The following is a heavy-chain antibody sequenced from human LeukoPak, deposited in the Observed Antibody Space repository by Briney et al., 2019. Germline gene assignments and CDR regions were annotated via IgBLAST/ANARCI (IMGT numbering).Heavy chain of an antibody. V-gene: IGHV3-7*05. J-gene: IGHJ4*02. CDR3: ARLIRPYFDY. Sequence: GGSLRLSCIASGFTFSTYWMSWVRQAPGKGLEWVASIKQDGSEKYYVDSVKGRFTITRDNDKNSLYLQMNSLRAEDTAVYYCARLIRPYFDYWGQGTLVTVSS. CDR1: GFTFSTYW. CDR2: IKQDGSEK.